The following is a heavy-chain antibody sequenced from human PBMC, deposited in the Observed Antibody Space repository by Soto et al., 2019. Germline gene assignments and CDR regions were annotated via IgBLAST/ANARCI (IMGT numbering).Heavy chain of an antibody. V-gene: IGHV3-23*01. CDR1: GFTFSSYA. J-gene: IGHJ4*02. Sequence: EVQLLESGGGLVQPGGSLRLSCAASGFTFSSYAMSWVRQAPGKGLEWVSAISGSGGSTYYADSVKGRFTISRDNSKNTLYMQMHSLRAEDTAVYYCAKLINWELLAYWGQGTLVTVSS. D-gene: IGHD1-26*01. CDR3: AKLINWELLAY. CDR2: ISGSGGST.